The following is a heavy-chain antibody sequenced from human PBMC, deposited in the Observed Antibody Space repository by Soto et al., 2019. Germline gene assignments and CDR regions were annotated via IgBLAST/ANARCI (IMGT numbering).Heavy chain of an antibody. J-gene: IGHJ5*01. D-gene: IGHD6-19*01. CDR1: ECTFVNYG. CDR2: VSGSASST. CDR3: AKRLKSSTSYFSAS. Sequence: RLSCGAAECTFVNYGGVCIIKTPEKRLEWVSAVSGSASSTYYTDSVKGRLTISRDNSKNTVYLQMDSLRVEDTAIYYCAKRLKSSTSYFSASWGHGTLVTVSS. V-gene: IGHV3-23*01.